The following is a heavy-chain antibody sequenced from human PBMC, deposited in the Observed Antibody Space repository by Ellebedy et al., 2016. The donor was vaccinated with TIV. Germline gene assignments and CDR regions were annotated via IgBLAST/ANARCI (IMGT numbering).Heavy chain of an antibody. V-gene: IGHV3-33*01. CDR1: GFTFGSYG. CDR3: ARVNIDTAMADY. CDR2: IWYDGTNI. Sequence: GGSLRLXCAASGFTFGSYGMHWVRQAPGKGLEWVAVIWYDGTNIDYADSVKGRFTISRDNPKNTLYLQMDSLRVEDTAVYYCARVNIDTAMADYWGQGTPVTVSS. D-gene: IGHD5-18*01. J-gene: IGHJ4*02.